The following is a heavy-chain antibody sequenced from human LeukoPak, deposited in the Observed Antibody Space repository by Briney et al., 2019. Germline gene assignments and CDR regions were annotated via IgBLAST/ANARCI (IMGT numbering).Heavy chain of an antibody. CDR1: GYTFTNHA. CDR2: IDAANGNT. Sequence: ASVKFSCKASGYTFTNHAVHWVRQAPGQGLEWMGWIDAANGNTKYSQKFQGRVTITRDTSASIVYMYLSSLRSEDAAVYYCARDERHGSSGWYMEQGKSAFDIWGQGTMVTVSS. CDR3: ARDERHGSSGWYMEQGKSAFDI. J-gene: IGHJ3*02. V-gene: IGHV1-3*01. D-gene: IGHD6-19*01.